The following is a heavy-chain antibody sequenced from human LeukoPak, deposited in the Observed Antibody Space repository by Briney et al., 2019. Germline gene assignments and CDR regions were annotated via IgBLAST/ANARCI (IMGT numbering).Heavy chain of an antibody. CDR1: GDIFTKYG. Sequence: SEKVSCKASGDIFTKYGISWVRQAPGQGLEWMGGITPISDPTSYAQNFQGRITITTDEAKRTMYMELSSLKFDDSAVYFCATAPFDYWGQGTLVTVSS. V-gene: IGHV1-69*05. CDR3: ATAPFDY. J-gene: IGHJ4*02. CDR2: ITPISDPT.